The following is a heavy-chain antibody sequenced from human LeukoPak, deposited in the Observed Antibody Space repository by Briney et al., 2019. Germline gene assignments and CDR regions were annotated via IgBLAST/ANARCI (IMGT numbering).Heavy chain of an antibody. CDR1: GGSISSYY. V-gene: IGHV4-59*08. Sequence: SETLSLTCTVSGGSISSYYWSWIRQPPGKGLEWMGYIYYSGSTNYNPSLKSRVTISVDTSKNHFYLKLSSVTAADTAVYYCARQRRKLRYFDWLPGFDYWGQGTLVTVSS. J-gene: IGHJ4*02. CDR3: ARQRRKLRYFDWLPGFDY. CDR2: IYYSGST. D-gene: IGHD3-9*01.